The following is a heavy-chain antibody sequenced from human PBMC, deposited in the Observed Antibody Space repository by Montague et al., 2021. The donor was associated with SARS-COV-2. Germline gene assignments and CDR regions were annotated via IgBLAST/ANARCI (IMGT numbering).Heavy chain of an antibody. CDR3: ARGSYYYYAFDI. Sequence: SETLSLTCTVSGGSISSYYWSWIRQPPGKGLEWIGYIYYSGSTNYNPSLKSRVTISVDTSKNQFSLKLSSVTAADTAVYYCARGSYYYYAFDIWGQGTMVTVSS. J-gene: IGHJ3*02. D-gene: IGHD3-10*01. CDR1: GGSISSYY. CDR2: IYYSGST. V-gene: IGHV4-59*01.